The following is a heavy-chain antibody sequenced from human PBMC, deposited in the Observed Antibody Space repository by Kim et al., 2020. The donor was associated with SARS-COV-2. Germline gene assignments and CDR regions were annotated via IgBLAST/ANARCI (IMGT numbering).Heavy chain of an antibody. CDR2: ISYDGSDE. D-gene: IGHD1-26*01. V-gene: IGHV3-30-3*01. J-gene: IGHJ5*02. Sequence: GGSLRLSCAASGFTFSSYAMHWVRQVPGKGLEWVAVISYDGSDEYYGDSVKGRFTISRDNSKNTLYLQMNSLRAEDRAVYYCARSGILGTRGWFDPWGQGTLLTVSS. CDR3: ARSGILGTRGWFDP. CDR1: GFTFSSYA.